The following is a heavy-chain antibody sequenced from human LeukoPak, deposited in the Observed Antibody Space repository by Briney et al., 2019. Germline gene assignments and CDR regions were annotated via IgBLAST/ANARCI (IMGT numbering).Heavy chain of an antibody. Sequence: GGSLRLSCAASGFTFSSYAMSWVRQAPGKGLEWVSAISGSGGSTYYADSVKGRFTISRDNSKNTLYLQMNSLRAEDTAVYYCAKDSGMVRRVISYYYYYGMDVWGQGTTVTVSS. CDR1: GFTFSSYA. V-gene: IGHV3-23*01. D-gene: IGHD3-10*01. CDR3: AKDSGMVRRVISYYYYYGMDV. J-gene: IGHJ6*02. CDR2: ISGSGGST.